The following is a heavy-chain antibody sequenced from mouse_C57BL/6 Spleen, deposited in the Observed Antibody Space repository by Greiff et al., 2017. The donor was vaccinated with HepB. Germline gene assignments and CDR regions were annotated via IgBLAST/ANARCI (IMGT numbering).Heavy chain of an antibody. CDR2: IHPNSGST. D-gene: IGHD3-2*02. CDR3: ARSNSSGYWFAY. V-gene: IGHV1-64*01. CDR1: GYTFTSYW. J-gene: IGHJ3*01. Sequence: VQLQQPGAELVKPGASVKLSCKASGYTFTSYWMHWVKQRPGQGLEWIGMIHPNSGSTNYNEKFKSKATLTVDKSSSTAYMQLSSLTSEDSAVYYCARSNSSGYWFAYWGQGTLVTVSA.